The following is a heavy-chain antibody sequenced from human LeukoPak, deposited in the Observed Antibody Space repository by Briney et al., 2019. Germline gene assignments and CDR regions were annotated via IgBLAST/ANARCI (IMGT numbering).Heavy chain of an antibody. CDR3: ARGNYSSAY. V-gene: IGHV4-59*08. CDR2: IYYSGST. CDR1: GGSISSHY. D-gene: IGHD2-2*01. Sequence: SETLSLTCTVSGGSISSHYWSWIRQPPGKGLEWIGSIYYSGSTYYNPSLKSRVTISVDTSKNQFSLKLSSVTAADTAVYYCARGNYSSAYWGRGTLVIVSS. J-gene: IGHJ4*02.